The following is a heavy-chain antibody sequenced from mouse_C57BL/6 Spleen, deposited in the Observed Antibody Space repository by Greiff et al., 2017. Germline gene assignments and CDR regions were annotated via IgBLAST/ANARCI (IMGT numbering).Heavy chain of an antibody. CDR1: GYAFSSYW. CDR3: ARSGLGYYYAMDY. Sequence: QVQLQQSGAELVKPGASVKISCKASGYAFSSYWMNWVKQRPGKGLEWIGQIYPGDGDTNYNGKFKGKATLTADKSSSTAYMQLSSLTSEDSAVXFCARSGLGYYYAMDYWGQGTSVTVSS. D-gene: IGHD3-3*01. CDR2: IYPGDGDT. V-gene: IGHV1-80*01. J-gene: IGHJ4*01.